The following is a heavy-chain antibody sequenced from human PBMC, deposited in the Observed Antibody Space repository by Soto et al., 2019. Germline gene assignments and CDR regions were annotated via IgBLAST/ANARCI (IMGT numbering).Heavy chain of an antibody. CDR2: FFWDDDK. V-gene: IGHV2-5*02. CDR1: GFSLRTNEMG. Sequence: QITLKESGPTLVKPTQTLTLTCTFSGFSLRTNEMGVGWIRQPPGKALEWLALFFWDDDKHTNPSLSARLTITKDTSKNQVVLTMTNMEPVDTATYYCARRSVSETNYFDPWGQGILFTVSS. J-gene: IGHJ5*02. CDR3: ARRSVSETNYFDP.